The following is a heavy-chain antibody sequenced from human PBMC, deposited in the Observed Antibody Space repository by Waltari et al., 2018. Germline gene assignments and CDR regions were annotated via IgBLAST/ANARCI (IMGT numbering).Heavy chain of an antibody. CDR3: AHRHLRLVYDAFDT. Sequence: QITLKESCPTLVKPTQTLTRTSPFSGFSLSASVVVMGSTLRPPGKALEWLPLIYWNDDKRYSPSLKSRLTITEATSKNQVVLKMTNMHPVDTATYSCAHRHLRLVYDAFDTWGQGTMVTVSS. CDR2: IYWNDDK. D-gene: IGHD2-8*01. CDR1: GFSLSASVVV. V-gene: IGHV2-5*01. J-gene: IGHJ3*02.